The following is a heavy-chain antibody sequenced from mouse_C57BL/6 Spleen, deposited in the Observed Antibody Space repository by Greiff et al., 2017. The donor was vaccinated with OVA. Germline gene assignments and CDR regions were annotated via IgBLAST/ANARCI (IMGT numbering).Heavy chain of an antibody. CDR2: INTYNGGT. J-gene: IGHJ2*01. Sequence: VQLQQSGPVLVKPGASVKMSCKASGYTFTDYYMNWVKQSHGKSLEWIGDINTYNGGTSYNEKFKGKATLTVDKSSSTAYMELNSLTSEDSAVYYSASQIGFDYWGQGTTLTVSS. CDR1: GYTFTDYY. V-gene: IGHV1-19*01. CDR3: ASQIGFDY.